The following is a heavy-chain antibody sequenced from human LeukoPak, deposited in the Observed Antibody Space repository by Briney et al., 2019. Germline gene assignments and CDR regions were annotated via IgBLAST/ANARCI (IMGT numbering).Heavy chain of an antibody. CDR1: GFTFSSYW. J-gene: IGHJ4*02. CDR3: ARDTLWFGQYYFDY. V-gene: IGHV3-7*01. D-gene: IGHD3-10*01. Sequence: GGSLRLSCAASGFTFSSYWMSWVRQAPGKGLEWVANIKQDGSEKYYVDSVKGRFTISRDNAKNSLYLQMNSLRAEDTAVYYCARDTLWFGQYYFDYWGQGTLVTVSS. CDR2: IKQDGSEK.